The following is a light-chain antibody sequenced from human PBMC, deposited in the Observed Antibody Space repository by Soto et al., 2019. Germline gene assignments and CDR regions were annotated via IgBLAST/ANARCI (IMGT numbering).Light chain of an antibody. V-gene: IGLV1-40*01. CDR1: SSDIGAGSE. Sequence: QSALTQPPSLSGAPGQSVTISCTGSSSDIGAGSEVHWYQQLPGTAPKLLIFGSTNRPSGVPDRFSGSKSATSASLAITGLQAEDEADYYCQSYDDRLTADVFATATKVTV. CDR2: GST. J-gene: IGLJ1*01. CDR3: QSYDDRLTADV.